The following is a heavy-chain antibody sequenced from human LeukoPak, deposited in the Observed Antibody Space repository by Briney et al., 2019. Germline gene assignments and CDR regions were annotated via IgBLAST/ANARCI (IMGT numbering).Heavy chain of an antibody. V-gene: IGHV3-30*18. CDR3: AKDLYNYYGSGSPDY. CDR2: ISYDGSNK. D-gene: IGHD3-10*01. Sequence: VQPGRSLRLSCAASGFTFSSYGIHWVRQAPGKGLEWVAVISYDGSNKYYADSVKGRFTISRDNSKNTLYLQMNSLRAEDTAVYYCAKDLYNYYGSGSPDYWGQGTLVTVSS. CDR1: GFTFSSYG. J-gene: IGHJ4*02.